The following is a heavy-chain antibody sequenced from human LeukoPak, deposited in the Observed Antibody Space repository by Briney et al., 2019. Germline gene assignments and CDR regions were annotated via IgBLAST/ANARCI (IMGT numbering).Heavy chain of an antibody. CDR3: ANPTYSGSYGGVY. CDR2: ISGSGGST. V-gene: IGHV3-23*01. D-gene: IGHD1-26*01. J-gene: IGHJ4*02. CDR1: GFTFSSYA. Sequence: GASMRLSCAASGFTFSSYAMSWVRQAPGKGLEWVSAISGSGGSTYYADSVKGRFTISRDNSKNTLYLQMNSLRAEDTAVYYCANPTYSGSYGGVYWGQGILVTVPS.